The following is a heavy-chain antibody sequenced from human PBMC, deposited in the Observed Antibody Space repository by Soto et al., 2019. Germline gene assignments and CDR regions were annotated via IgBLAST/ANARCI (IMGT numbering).Heavy chain of an antibody. CDR1: GFTFSSYA. D-gene: IGHD6-13*01. V-gene: IGHV3-23*01. Sequence: GGSLRLSCAASGFTFSSYALGWVRQAPGKGLEWVAGITGSGDSTNHADSVKGRFTISRDKFRNTLYLEMNSLRPDDTAVYFCAKAAGFSSSWYPTLDYWGQGVLVTV. CDR3: AKAAGFSSSWYPTLDY. CDR2: ITGSGDST. J-gene: IGHJ4*02.